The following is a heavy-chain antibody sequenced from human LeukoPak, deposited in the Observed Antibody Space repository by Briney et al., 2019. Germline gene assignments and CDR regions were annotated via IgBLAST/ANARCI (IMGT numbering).Heavy chain of an antibody. CDR1: GGSISSGDYY. V-gene: IGHV4-30-4*08. Sequence: SETLSLTCTVSGGSISSGDYYWSWIRQPPGKGLEWIGYIYYSGSTYYNPSLKSRVTISVDTSKNQFSLKLSSVTAADTAVYYCARAPHPIVPGYNWFDPWGQGTLVTVSS. J-gene: IGHJ5*02. CDR2: IYYSGST. D-gene: IGHD2-2*01. CDR3: ARAPHPIVPGYNWFDP.